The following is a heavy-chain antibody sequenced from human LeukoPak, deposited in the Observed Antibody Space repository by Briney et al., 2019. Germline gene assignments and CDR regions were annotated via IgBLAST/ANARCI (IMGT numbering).Heavy chain of an antibody. CDR3: AKVGWLRDTDAFDI. CDR1: GFTFSSYS. Sequence: PGGSLRLSCAASGFTFSSYSMNWVRQAPGKGLEWVSYISSSSSTIYYADSVKGRFTISRDNAKNSLYLQMNSLRAEDTALSYCAKVGWLRDTDAFDIWGQGTMVTVSS. CDR2: ISSSSSTI. D-gene: IGHD5-12*01. V-gene: IGHV3-48*04. J-gene: IGHJ3*02.